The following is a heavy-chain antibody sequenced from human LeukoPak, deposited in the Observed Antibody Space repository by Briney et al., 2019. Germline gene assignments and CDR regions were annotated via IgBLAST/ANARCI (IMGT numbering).Heavy chain of an antibody. CDR3: ARGNWFDP. CDR2: IIPIFGTA. CDR1: GGTFSSYA. V-gene: IGHV1-69*05. J-gene: IGHJ5*02. Sequence: SVKVSCKASGGTFSSYAISWVRQAPGQGLEWMGGIIPIFGTANYAQKLQGRVTMTTDTSTSTAYMELRSLRSDDTAVYYCARGNWFDPWGQGTLVTVSS.